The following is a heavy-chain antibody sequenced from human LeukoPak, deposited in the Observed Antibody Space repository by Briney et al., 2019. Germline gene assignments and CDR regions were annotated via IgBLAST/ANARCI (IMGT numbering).Heavy chain of an antibody. D-gene: IGHD3-22*01. V-gene: IGHV3-48*01. CDR3: ARDVTYYYDSSTYSLDY. CDR1: GFTFSSYS. J-gene: IGHJ4*02. Sequence: GGSLRLSCAASGFTFSSYSMSWVRKAPGKGPEWISYLSGSGSTIYYADSVKGRFTISRDNANNSLYLQMNSLRADDTAIYYCARDVTYYYDSSTYSLDYWGQGTLVTVSS. CDR2: LSGSGSTI.